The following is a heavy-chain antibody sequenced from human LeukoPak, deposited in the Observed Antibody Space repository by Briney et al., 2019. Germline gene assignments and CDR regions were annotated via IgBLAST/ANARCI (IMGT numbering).Heavy chain of an antibody. V-gene: IGHV4-4*07. CDR3: ARQPSWGNWYYFDY. J-gene: IGHJ4*02. CDR2: VYPSGST. D-gene: IGHD1-1*01. Sequence: TSETLSVTCTVSGGSISTYYWSWLRQPAGKGLEWTGRVYPSGSTNYNPSLKSRVTMSVDTSKNQFSLKLNSVTAADTAVYYCARQPSWGNWYYFDYWGQGTLVTVSS. CDR1: GGSISTYY.